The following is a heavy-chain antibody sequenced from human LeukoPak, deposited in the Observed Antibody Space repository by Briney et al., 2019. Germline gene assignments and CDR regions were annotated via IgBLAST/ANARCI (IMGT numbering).Heavy chain of an antibody. Sequence: GGSLRLSCAASGFTFSSYAVHWVRQAPGKGLEWVAVISYDGSNKYYADSVKGRFTISRDNSKNTLYLQMNSLRAEDTAVYYCARDLGSMGAFDIWGQGTMVTVSS. D-gene: IGHD5-24*01. CDR1: GFTFSSYA. CDR3: ARDLGSMGAFDI. J-gene: IGHJ3*02. CDR2: ISYDGSNK. V-gene: IGHV3-30-3*01.